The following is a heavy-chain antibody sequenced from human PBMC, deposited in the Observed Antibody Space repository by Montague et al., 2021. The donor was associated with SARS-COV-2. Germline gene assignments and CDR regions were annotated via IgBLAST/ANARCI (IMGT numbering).Heavy chain of an antibody. Sequence: SETLSLTCAVSGGSFSGYYWNWTRQPPGKGLEYIGYIYHSGSTTYNPSLKSRVTISVDTSKNQFSLKLRSVTAADTAVYYCARGVENNGWWSHHFDPWGQGTLVTVSS. J-gene: IGHJ5*02. CDR2: IYHSGST. CDR3: ARGVENNGWWSHHFDP. CDR1: GGSFSGYY. D-gene: IGHD3-10*01. V-gene: IGHV4-59*01.